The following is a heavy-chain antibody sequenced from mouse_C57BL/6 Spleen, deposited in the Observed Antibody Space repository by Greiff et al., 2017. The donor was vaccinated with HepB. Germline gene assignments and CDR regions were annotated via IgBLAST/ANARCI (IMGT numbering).Heavy chain of an antibody. V-gene: IGHV1-74*01. D-gene: IGHD1-1*01. CDR3: AIGYYGSRADY. CDR2: IHPSDGDT. CDR1: GYTFTSYW. J-gene: IGHJ2*01. Sequence: VQLQQPGAELVKPGASVKVSCKASGYTFTSYWMHWVKQRPGQGLEWIGRIHPSDGDTNYNQKFKGKATLTVDKSSSTAYMQLSSLTSEDSAVYYCAIGYYGSRADYWGQGTTLTVSS.